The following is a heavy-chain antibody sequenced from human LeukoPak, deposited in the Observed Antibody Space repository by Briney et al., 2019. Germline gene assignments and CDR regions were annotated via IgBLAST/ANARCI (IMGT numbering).Heavy chain of an antibody. CDR3: APTYCGGDCYYGY. CDR2: ISDRGDKT. D-gene: IGHD2-21*01. Sequence: GGSLRLSCAASGFTFSSYAMTWVRQAPGEGLEWVSAISDRGDKTHYADSVKGRFTISRDNYKNTLYLQMSSLRAEDTAICYCAPTYCGGDCYYGYWGQGTLVTVSS. J-gene: IGHJ4*02. V-gene: IGHV3-23*01. CDR1: GFTFSSYA.